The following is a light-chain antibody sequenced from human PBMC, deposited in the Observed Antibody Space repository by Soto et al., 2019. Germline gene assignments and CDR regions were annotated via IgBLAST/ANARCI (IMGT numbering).Light chain of an antibody. CDR1: SSNIGENY. CDR2: HDD. V-gene: IGLV1-36*01. J-gene: IGLJ3*02. Sequence: QSVLTQPPSVSAAPRQRVTISCSGSSSNIGENYVNWYQQLPGKASKLLIYHDDLLSAGVSDRFSGSKSGTSAYLAISDLQYEDEADYDCAAWDGSLNGHVFGGGTKLPVL. CDR3: AAWDGSLNGHV.